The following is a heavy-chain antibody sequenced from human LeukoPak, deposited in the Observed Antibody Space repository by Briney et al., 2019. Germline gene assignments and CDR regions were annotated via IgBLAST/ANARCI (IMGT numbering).Heavy chain of an antibody. D-gene: IGHD3-10*01. Sequence: PGGSLRLSCAASGFTVSTNYMNWVRQAPGKGLEWVSILYSGSDTYYADSVKGRFTISRDSSNNILSLQMNNLRAEDTAVYYCARDGDHFHWYLDLWGRGTLVTVSS. V-gene: IGHV3-53*01. J-gene: IGHJ2*01. CDR1: GFTVSTNY. CDR3: ARDGDHFHWYLDL. CDR2: LYSGSDT.